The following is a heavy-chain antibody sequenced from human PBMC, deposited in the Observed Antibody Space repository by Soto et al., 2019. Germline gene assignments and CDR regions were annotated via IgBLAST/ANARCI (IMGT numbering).Heavy chain of an antibody. D-gene: IGHD3-10*01. Sequence: ASVKVSCKASGYTFTGYYVHWVRQAPGQGLEWMGWINPNSGGTNYAQKFQGRVTMTRDTSISTAYMELSRLRSDDTAVYYCARHMGAVLLWFGESNGMDVWGQGTTVTVSS. J-gene: IGHJ6*02. CDR2: INPNSGGT. V-gene: IGHV1-2*02. CDR3: ARHMGAVLLWFGESNGMDV. CDR1: GYTFTGYY.